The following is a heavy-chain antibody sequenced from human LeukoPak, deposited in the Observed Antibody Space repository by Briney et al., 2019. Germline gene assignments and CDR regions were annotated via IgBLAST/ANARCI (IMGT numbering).Heavy chain of an antibody. CDR1: GGSISSSNYY. Sequence: SETLSLTCTVSGGSISSSNYYWGWIRQSPGKGLEWIGSIHYSGRTYYNPSLKSRVTISVDTSKNQFSLKVTSVTAADTAVYYCVRRRDCTSSSCYSGYFDPWGQGTLVTVSS. J-gene: IGHJ5*02. V-gene: IGHV4-39*01. D-gene: IGHD2-21*01. CDR2: IHYSGRT. CDR3: VRRRDCTSSSCYSGYFDP.